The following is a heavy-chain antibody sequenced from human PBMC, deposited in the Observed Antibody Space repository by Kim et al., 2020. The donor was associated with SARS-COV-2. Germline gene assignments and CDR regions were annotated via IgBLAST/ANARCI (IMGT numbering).Heavy chain of an antibody. J-gene: IGHJ3*01. D-gene: IGHD2-2*02. V-gene: IGHV4-59*01. CDR2: NT. CDR3: ARAGIPGAFDV. Sequence: NTNCNPSLESRATISRDTSKNQFSLRLTSVTAADSAVYYCARAGIPGAFDVWGQGTTVTVSS.